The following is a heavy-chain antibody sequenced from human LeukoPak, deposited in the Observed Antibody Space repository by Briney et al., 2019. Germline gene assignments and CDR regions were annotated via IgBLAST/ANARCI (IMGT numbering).Heavy chain of an antibody. V-gene: IGHV3-23*01. CDR2: VSNTAIST. Sequence: GGSLRLSCVASGFTFTSYAMSWVRQAPGKGLEWVSAVSNTAISTYYADSVKGRFTISRDNSKNTLYLRLNSLRAEDRAVYYCAKSDSGWYLFGAWGQGTLVTVSS. CDR3: AKSDSGWYLFGA. CDR1: GFTFTSYA. J-gene: IGHJ5*02. D-gene: IGHD6-19*01.